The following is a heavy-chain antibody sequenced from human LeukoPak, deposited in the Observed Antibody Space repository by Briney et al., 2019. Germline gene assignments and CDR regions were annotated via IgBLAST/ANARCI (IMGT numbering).Heavy chain of an antibody. Sequence: GGSLRLSCAASGVNFASNWMHWVRQTPGKGLMWVSRINSGGSGTSYADPVEGRFTISRDNSKNMLYLQMNSLRAEDTAVYYCAKWKYSNSGIDDYWGQGTLVTVSS. CDR2: INSGGSGT. J-gene: IGHJ4*02. CDR1: GVNFASNW. D-gene: IGHD6-6*01. V-gene: IGHV3-74*01. CDR3: AKWKYSNSGIDDY.